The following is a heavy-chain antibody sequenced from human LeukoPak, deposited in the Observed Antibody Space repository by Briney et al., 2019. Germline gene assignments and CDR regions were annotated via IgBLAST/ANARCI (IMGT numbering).Heavy chain of an antibody. CDR2: FSSTGST. V-gene: IGHV4-59*01. CDR3: ARANTAMSA. Sequence: SETLSLTCTVSGGSLSSYYWSWIRQPPGKGLELIAYFSSTGSTNYNPSLKSRVTISVDTSKNQCSLKLNSVTAADTAVYYCARANTAMSAWGQGTLVTVSS. J-gene: IGHJ5*02. CDR1: GGSLSSYY. D-gene: IGHD5-18*01.